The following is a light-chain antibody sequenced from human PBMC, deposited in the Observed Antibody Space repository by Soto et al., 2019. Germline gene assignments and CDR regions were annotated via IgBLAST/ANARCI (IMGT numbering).Light chain of an antibody. CDR1: HIIGTW. J-gene: IGKJ1*01. CDR2: DAS. V-gene: IGKV1-5*01. CDR3: QHYNSYSEA. Sequence: DLQMTQSPSSLSASVGDRVTITCRASHIIGTWLAWYQQKPGKAPNLLIYDASSLESGVPSRFSGSGSGTEFTLTISSLQPDDFATYYCQHYNSYSEAFGQGTKVDIK.